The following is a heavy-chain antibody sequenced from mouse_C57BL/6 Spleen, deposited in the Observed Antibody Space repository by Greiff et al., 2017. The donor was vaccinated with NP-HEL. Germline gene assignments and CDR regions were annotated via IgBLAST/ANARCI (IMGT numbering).Heavy chain of an antibody. J-gene: IGHJ3*01. CDR1: GYTFTSYW. CDR2: IDPSDSET. V-gene: IGHV1-52*01. D-gene: IGHD1-1*01. Sequence: QVQLKQPGAELVRPGSSVQLSCKASGYTFTSYWLHWVKQRPIQGLEWIGNIDPSDSETHYNQKFKDKATLTVDKSSSTAYMQLSSLTSEDSAVYYCARSRYYGSSPFAYWGQGTLVTVSA. CDR3: ARSRYYGSSPFAY.